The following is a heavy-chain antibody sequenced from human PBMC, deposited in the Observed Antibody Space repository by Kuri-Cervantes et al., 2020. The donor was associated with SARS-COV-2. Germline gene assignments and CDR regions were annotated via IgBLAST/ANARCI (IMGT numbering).Heavy chain of an antibody. D-gene: IGHD2-15*01. V-gene: IGHV1-18*01. J-gene: IGHJ4*02. CDR3: ARALYRHRRDIVVVVAEPQLPSV. CDR2: ISAYNGNT. CDR1: GYTFTSYG. Sequence: ASVKVSCKASGYTFTSYGISWVRQAPGQGLEWMGWISAYNGNTNYAQKFQGRVTMTRDTSISTAYMELSRLRSDDTAVYYCARALYRHRRDIVVVVAEPQLPSVWGQGTLVTVSS.